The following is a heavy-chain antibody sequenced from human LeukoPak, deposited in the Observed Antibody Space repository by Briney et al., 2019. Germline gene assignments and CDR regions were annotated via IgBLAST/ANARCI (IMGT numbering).Heavy chain of an antibody. CDR3: TRDQCSRTRCYVGWSSATYNYFYP. CDR2: INPNNGGT. V-gene: IGHV1-2*02. Sequence: ASVKVSCKASGCTFSDFYIHWVRQAPGQGPEWMGWINPNNGGTYYVQKFQGRVTMTRDTSLSTAYMDLRRLRSDDTAVYYCTRDQCSRTRCYVGWSSATYNYFYPWGQGTLVTVSS. CDR1: GCTFSDFY. D-gene: IGHD2-2*01. J-gene: IGHJ5*01.